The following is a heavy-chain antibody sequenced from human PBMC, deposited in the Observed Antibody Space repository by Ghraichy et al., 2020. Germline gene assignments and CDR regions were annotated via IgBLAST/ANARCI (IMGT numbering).Heavy chain of an antibody. J-gene: IGHJ4*02. D-gene: IGHD1-26*01. CDR2: ISGSGGST. CDR3: AKGKLQNRLMTDY. CDR1: GFTFSSYA. Sequence: GESLNISCAASGFTFSSYAMSWVRQAPGKELEWVSAISGSGGSTYYADSVKGRFTISRDNSKNTLYLQMNSLRAEDTAVYYCAKGKLQNRLMTDYWGQGTLVTVSS. V-gene: IGHV3-23*01.